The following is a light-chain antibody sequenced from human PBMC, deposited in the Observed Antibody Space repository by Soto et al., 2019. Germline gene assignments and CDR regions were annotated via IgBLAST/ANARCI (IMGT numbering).Light chain of an antibody. CDR1: SSNIGSNY. CDR3: AAWDDSLSVV. CDR2: RNN. Sequence: QLVLTQPPSASGTPGQRVTISCSGSSSNIGSNYVYWYQQLPGTAPKLLIYRNNQRPSGVPDRFSGSKSGTSASRAISGLRSEDEADYYCAAWDDSLSVVFGGGTKLTVL. J-gene: IGLJ2*01. V-gene: IGLV1-47*01.